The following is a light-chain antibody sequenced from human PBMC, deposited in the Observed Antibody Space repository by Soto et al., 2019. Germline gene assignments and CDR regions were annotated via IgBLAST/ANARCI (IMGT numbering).Light chain of an antibody. Sequence: QSVLTQPASVSGSPGQSITISCTGTGSDFGNYNFVSWYQQHPGKVPRLLAFDVSDRPSGISDRFSGSKFGNTASLTISGLQTDDEADYFCSSYSSTRGVIFGGGTKVTVL. CDR1: GSDFGNYNF. V-gene: IGLV2-14*03. J-gene: IGLJ2*01. CDR2: DVS. CDR3: SSYSSTRGVI.